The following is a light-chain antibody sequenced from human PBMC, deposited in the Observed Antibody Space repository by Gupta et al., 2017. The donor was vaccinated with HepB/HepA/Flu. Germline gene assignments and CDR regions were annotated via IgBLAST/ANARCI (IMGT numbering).Light chain of an antibody. J-gene: IGKJ4*01. V-gene: IGKV3-20*01. Sequence: EIVLTQSPGTLSLSPGERATLSCRASQSVSSTYLAWYQQKPGQAPRLLIYSASSRATGIPDRFSGSGSETDFTLTISRLEPEDFAVYYCQQYGRSPLTFGGGTKVEIK. CDR2: SAS. CDR3: QQYGRSPLT. CDR1: QSVSSTY.